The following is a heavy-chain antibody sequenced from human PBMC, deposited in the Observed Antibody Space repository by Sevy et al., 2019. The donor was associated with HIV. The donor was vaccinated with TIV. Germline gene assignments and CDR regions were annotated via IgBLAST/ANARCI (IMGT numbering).Heavy chain of an antibody. CDR2: ISSSSSYI. J-gene: IGHJ4*02. D-gene: IGHD1-26*01. CDR1: GFTFSSYS. Sequence: GGSLRLSCAASGFTFSSYSMNWVRQAPGKGLEWVSSISSSSSYIYYADSVKGRFTISRDNAKNSLYLQMNSLRAEETAVYYCARAGRRVGATDGGFDYWGQGTLVTVSS. V-gene: IGHV3-21*01. CDR3: ARAGRRVGATDGGFDY.